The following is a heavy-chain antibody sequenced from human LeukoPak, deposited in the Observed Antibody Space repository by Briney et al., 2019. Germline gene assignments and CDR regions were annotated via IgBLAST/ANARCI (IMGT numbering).Heavy chain of an antibody. V-gene: IGHV1-2*02. CDR3: ARVPPYGDYDDY. J-gene: IGHJ4*02. CDR1: GYTFAGYY. Sequence: GASVKVSCKASGYTFAGYYMHWVRQAPGQGLEWMGWINPNSGGTNYAQKFQGRVTMTRDTSISTAYMELSRLRSDDTAVYYCARVPPYGDYDDYWGQGTLVTVSS. D-gene: IGHD4-17*01. CDR2: INPNSGGT.